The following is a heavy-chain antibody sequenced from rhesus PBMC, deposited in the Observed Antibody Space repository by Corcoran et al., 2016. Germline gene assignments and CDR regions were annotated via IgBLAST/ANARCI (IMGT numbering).Heavy chain of an antibody. D-gene: IGHD6S26*01. J-gene: IGHJ6*01. CDR2: ISYDGNKK. CDR1: GFTFSSYG. CDR3: ATLPGWSNWYGLDS. V-gene: IGHV3-54*02. Sequence: EVQLVESGGGLVHPGGSLRLSCVASGFTFSSYGMHWVRQAPGKGLEWVAVISYDGNKKKYIDYVKDRFTLSRDNSKNMLYLQMNNLKLEDTAVYYCATLPGWSNWYGLDSWGQGVVVTVSS.